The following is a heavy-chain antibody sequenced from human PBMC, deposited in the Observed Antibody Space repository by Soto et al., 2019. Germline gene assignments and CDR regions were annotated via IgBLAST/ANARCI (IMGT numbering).Heavy chain of an antibody. CDR3: ARQSTRSGYYMGSLDP. D-gene: IGHD3-3*01. CDR1: GGSMSSYY. CDR2: IYYSGIT. Sequence: PSETLSLTCTVSGGSMSSYYWNWIRQPPGKGLEWIGYIYYSGITKYNPSLKSRVTISVDTSKNQLSLKLSSVTAADTAVYYCARQSTRSGYYMGSLDPWGQGTLVTVSS. V-gene: IGHV4-59*08. J-gene: IGHJ5*02.